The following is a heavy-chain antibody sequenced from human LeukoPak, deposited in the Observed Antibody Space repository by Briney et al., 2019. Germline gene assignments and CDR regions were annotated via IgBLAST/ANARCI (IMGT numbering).Heavy chain of an antibody. CDR2: IRTKTEGETT. V-gene: IGHV3-15*01. D-gene: IGHD1-26*01. CDR1: GFNFNYVW. J-gene: IGHJ6*02. Sequence: GGSLRLSCAASGFNFNYVWMNWVRQAPGKGLEWVGRIRTKTEGETTDYAAPVKGRFSISRDDSKTTLCLQMNSLKTEDSAVYYCTTERNWELLRPYGLDIWGQGTTVTVSS. CDR3: TTERNWELLRPYGLDI.